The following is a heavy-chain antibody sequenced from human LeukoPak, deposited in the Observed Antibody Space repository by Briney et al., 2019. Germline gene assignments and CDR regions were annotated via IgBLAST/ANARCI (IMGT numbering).Heavy chain of an antibody. CDR3: TRGNIVVVPAAIYYYYYMDV. Sequence: SVKVSCKASGCTFSSYAISWVRQAPGQGLEWMGGIIPIFGTANYAQKFQGRVTITTDESTSTAYRELSSLRSEDTAVYYCTRGNIVVVPAAIYYYYYMDVWGKGTTVTVSS. D-gene: IGHD2-2*01. V-gene: IGHV1-69*05. CDR2: IIPIFGTA. CDR1: GCTFSSYA. J-gene: IGHJ6*03.